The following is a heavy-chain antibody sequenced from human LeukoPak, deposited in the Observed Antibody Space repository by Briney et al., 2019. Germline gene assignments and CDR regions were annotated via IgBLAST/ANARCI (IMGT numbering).Heavy chain of an antibody. CDR3: ARESSGVGYIYGYFY. Sequence: ASVKVSCKASGYTFTHYYIQWVRQAPGQGLEWMGWIIPNSGVTNYAQKFRGRVTMTRDTSISTAYMELTRLRSDDTAVYYCARESSGVGYIYGYFYWGQGTLVTVSS. D-gene: IGHD5-18*01. CDR2: IIPNSGVT. V-gene: IGHV1-2*02. J-gene: IGHJ4*02. CDR1: GYTFTHYY.